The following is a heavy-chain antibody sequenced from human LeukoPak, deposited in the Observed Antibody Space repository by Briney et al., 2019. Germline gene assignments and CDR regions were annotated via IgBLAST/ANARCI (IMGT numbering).Heavy chain of an antibody. V-gene: IGHV1-8*01. J-gene: IGHJ4*02. CDR3: ARTYCSGGSCYSALHWDY. Sequence: GASVKVSCKASGYTFTSYHINWVRQATGQGLEWMGWINPNSGNSDIEQKFQGRVTMARDTSISTVYMEVSSLRSDDTAVYYCARTYCSGGSCYSALHWDYWGQGTLVTVSS. CDR2: INPNSGNS. CDR1: GYTFTSYH. D-gene: IGHD2-15*01.